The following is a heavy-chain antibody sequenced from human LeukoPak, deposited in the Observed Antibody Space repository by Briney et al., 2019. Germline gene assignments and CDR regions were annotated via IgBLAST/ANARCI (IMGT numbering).Heavy chain of an antibody. CDR3: AKDMSGSVYGANWLDY. CDR2: ITWNSEYI. V-gene: IGHV3-9*01. J-gene: IGHJ4*02. D-gene: IGHD4-23*01. Sequence: GGSLRLSCAASGFIFDDYAMHWVRQAPGKGLEWVSGITWNSEYIVYADSVKGRLTISRDGAKNSLYLQMNSLRPEDTALYYCAKDMSGSVYGANWLDYWGQGTLVTVSS. CDR1: GFIFDDYA.